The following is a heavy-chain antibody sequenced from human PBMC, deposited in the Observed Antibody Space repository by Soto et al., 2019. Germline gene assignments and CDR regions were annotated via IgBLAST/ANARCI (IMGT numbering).Heavy chain of an antibody. CDR1: GYTFTGYY. Sequence: GASVKVSCKASGYTFTGYYMHWVRQAPGQGLEWMGWINPNSGGTNYAQKFQGRVTMTRDTSISTAYMELSRLRSDDTAVYYCAREGGYGGYDWSFSSSWYDYYYGMDVWGQGTTVTVSS. V-gene: IGHV1-2*02. D-gene: IGHD5-12*01. J-gene: IGHJ6*02. CDR3: AREGGYGGYDWSFSSSWYDYYYGMDV. CDR2: INPNSGGT.